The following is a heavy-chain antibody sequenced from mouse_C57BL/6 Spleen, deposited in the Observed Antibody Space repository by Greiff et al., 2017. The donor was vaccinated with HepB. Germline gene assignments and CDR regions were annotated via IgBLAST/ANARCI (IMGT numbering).Heavy chain of an antibody. V-gene: IGHV1-52*01. CDR2: IDPSDSET. Sequence: QVHVKQSGAELVRPGSSVKLSCKASGYTFTSYWMHWVKQRPIQGLEWIGNIDPSDSETHYNQKFKDKATLTVDKSSSTAYMQLSGLTAEDSAVYYCARVIGTTVVAYYYAMDYWGQGTSVTVSS. CDR1: GYTFTSYW. J-gene: IGHJ4*01. D-gene: IGHD1-1*01. CDR3: ARVIGTTVVAYYYAMDY.